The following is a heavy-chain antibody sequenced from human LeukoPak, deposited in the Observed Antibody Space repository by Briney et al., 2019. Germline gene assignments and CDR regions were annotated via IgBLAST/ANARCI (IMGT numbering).Heavy chain of an antibody. Sequence: SETLSLTRTVSGYSISSGYYWGWIRQPPGKGLEWIGSIYYSGSTYYNPSLKSRVTISVDTSKNQFSLKLSSVTAADTAVYYCARDRCSGGSCYLDYWGQGTLVTVSS. CDR3: ARDRCSGGSCYLDY. CDR1: GYSISSGYY. V-gene: IGHV4-38-2*02. D-gene: IGHD2-15*01. J-gene: IGHJ4*02. CDR2: IYYSGST.